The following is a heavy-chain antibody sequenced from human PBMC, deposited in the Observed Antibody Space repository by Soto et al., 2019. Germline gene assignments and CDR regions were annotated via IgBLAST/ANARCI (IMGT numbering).Heavy chain of an antibody. V-gene: IGHV1-18*01. J-gene: IGHJ4*02. Sequence: GASVKVSCKASGYTFTSYGISWVRQAPGQGLEWMGWISAYNGNTNYAQKLQGRVTMTTDTSTSTAYMELRSLRSDDTAVYYCARVPIRGRWELRRLSYFDYWGQGTLVTVSS. CDR3: ARVPIRGRWELRRLSYFDY. CDR2: ISAYNGNT. D-gene: IGHD1-26*01. CDR1: GYTFTSYG.